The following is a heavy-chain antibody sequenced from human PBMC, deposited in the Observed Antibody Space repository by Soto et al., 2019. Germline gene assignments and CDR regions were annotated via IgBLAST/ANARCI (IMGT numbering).Heavy chain of an antibody. J-gene: IGHJ4*01. D-gene: IGHD3-10*01. CDR2: IYWNGDK. Sequence: QITLKESGPTLVKPTQTLTLTCTFSGFSFSVSGVGVGWIRQPPGKALEWLALIYWNGDKRYSPSLESRLTSTKDASKNQGVLEMTHMDPVDTATYYCTHSREYPLLSGRGVGADAYRGPGILVSGPS. CDR3: THSREYPLLSGRGVGADAY. V-gene: IGHV2-5*01. CDR1: GFSFSVSGVG.